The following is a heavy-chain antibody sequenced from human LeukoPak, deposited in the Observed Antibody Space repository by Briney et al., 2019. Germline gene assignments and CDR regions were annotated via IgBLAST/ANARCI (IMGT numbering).Heavy chain of an antibody. CDR2: ISGDGGTT. Sequence: PGGSLRLSCAASGFTFDDFAMHWVRQAPGKGLEWVSLISGDGGTTYYADSVKGRFTISRDNRKNSLYLQINRLRPEDTAFYYCAKNYYGSATYYKPFDSWGLGTLVTVSS. J-gene: IGHJ4*02. CDR3: AKNYYGSATYYKPFDS. V-gene: IGHV3-43*02. CDR1: GFTFDDFA. D-gene: IGHD3-10*01.